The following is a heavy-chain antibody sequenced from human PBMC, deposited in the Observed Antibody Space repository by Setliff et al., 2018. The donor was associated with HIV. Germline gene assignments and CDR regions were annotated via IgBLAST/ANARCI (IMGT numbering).Heavy chain of an antibody. V-gene: IGHV4-39*07. D-gene: IGHD3-10*01. CDR1: SGSVSRSDYY. J-gene: IGHJ4*02. CDR2: IYYNGNT. Sequence: SETLSLTCTVSSGSVSRSDYYWGWIRQTPGKGLEWIGSIYYNGNTYYNPSLKSRVTISVDTSENQFSLKLSSVTAADTAVYYCASGPGYGWGSYRLDYWGQGTLVTVSS. CDR3: ASGPGYGWGSYRLDY.